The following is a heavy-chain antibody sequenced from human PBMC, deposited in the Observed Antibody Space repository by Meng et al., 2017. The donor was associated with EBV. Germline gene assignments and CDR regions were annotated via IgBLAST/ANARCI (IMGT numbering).Heavy chain of an antibody. V-gene: IGHV1-69*01. J-gene: IGHJ4*02. D-gene: IGHD3-10*01. CDR3: ASESGRGYTPDY. CDR2: FLPTLGAP. Sequence: QLQLVQSAAEVKKPGCSVKVSCKTSGGPFRNYAISWVRQAPGQGLEWLGGFLPTLGAPNYAQKFHGRVSITADESTSTHYMDLSSLRSEDTAAYYCASESGRGYTPDYWGQGTLVTVSS. CDR1: GGPFRNYA.